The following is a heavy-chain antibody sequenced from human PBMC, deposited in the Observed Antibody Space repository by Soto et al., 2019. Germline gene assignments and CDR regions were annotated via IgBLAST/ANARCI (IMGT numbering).Heavy chain of an antibody. V-gene: IGHV4-59*01. Sequence: SETLSLTCTVSGGSMRNYFWTWIRQPPGKGLEWIGYSHYSGATTFCPSCSPSLRGRVTISEDTSKNQFSLKLLSVTTADTAVHSCAAPEASSTNLAPYYLDFCGQRTLVTVSS. CDR1: GGSMRNYF. J-gene: IGHJ4*02. D-gene: IGHD6-13*01. CDR3: AAPEASSTNLAPYYLDF. CDR2: SHYSGAT.